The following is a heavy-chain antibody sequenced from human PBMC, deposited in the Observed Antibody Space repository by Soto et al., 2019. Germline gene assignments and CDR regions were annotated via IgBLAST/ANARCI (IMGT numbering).Heavy chain of an antibody. Sequence: QLQLQESGSGLVKPSQTLSLTCAVSGGSIDSGGYSWNWIRQPPGKSLEWIGYIYHTGAAHYNASLGGRVSLSVDMSKNQFSLQMTSVTAADTAVYYCVRASYILPFDPWGQGIFVTVSS. CDR1: GGSIDSGGYS. CDR2: IYHTGAA. J-gene: IGHJ5*02. CDR3: VRASYILPFDP. D-gene: IGHD2-21*01. V-gene: IGHV4-30-2*01.